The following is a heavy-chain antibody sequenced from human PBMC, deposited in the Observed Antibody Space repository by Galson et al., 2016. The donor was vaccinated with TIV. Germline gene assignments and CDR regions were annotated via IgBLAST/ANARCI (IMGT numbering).Heavy chain of an antibody. J-gene: IGHJ3*01. Sequence: SISSRGYYWNWIRQHPGKGLEWIGYIYYSGSTYYNPSLRSRLTISLDTSKNHFSLKLSSVTAADTAVYFCVRGLLDSSGYYPPPDAFDLWGLGTMVTVAS. CDR1: SISSRGYY. D-gene: IGHD3-22*01. CDR2: IYYSGST. V-gene: IGHV4-31*02. CDR3: VRGLLDSSGYYPPPDAFDL.